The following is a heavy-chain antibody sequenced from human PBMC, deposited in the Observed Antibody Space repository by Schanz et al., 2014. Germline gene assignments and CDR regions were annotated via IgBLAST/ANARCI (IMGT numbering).Heavy chain of an antibody. CDR3: ARAHGNNWYGKGLDY. CDR2: IKQDGSEK. D-gene: IGHD1-1*01. Sequence: EVQLVESGGGLVQPGGSLRLSCGGSGFTFSKYWMSWVRQAPGKGLEWVANIKQDGSEKYYADSVKGRFTISRDNSKNTLYLQMNSLRADDTAVYVCARAHGNNWYGKGLDYWGQGTQVTVSS. CDR1: GFTFSKYW. J-gene: IGHJ4*02. V-gene: IGHV3-7*02.